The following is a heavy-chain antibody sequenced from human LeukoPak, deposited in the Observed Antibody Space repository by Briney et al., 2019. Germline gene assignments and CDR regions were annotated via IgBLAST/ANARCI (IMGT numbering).Heavy chain of an antibody. Sequence: SETLSLTCIVSGGSISSGGYSWSWIRQPPGKGLEWIGYIYHSGSTYYNPSLKSRVTISVDRSKNQFSLKLSSVTAADTAVYYCAREITGYNWFDPWGQGTLVTVSS. J-gene: IGHJ5*02. D-gene: IGHD3-16*01. CDR1: GGSISSGGYS. CDR3: AREITGYNWFDP. CDR2: IYHSGST. V-gene: IGHV4-30-2*01.